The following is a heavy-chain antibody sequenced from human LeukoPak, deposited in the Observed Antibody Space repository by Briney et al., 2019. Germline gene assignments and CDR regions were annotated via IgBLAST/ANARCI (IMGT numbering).Heavy chain of an antibody. V-gene: IGHV3-74*01. CDR1: GFTFSSYW. CDR2: INSDGSST. Sequence: PGGPLRLSCAASGFTFSSYWKHWVRQAPGKGLVWVSRINSDGSSTSYADSVKGRFTISRDNAKNTLYLQMNSLRAEDTAVYYCATGERHGFDIWGQGTMVTVSS. CDR3: ATGERHGFDI. J-gene: IGHJ3*02.